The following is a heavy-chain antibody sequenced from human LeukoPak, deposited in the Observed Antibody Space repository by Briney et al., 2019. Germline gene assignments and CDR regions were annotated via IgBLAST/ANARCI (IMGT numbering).Heavy chain of an antibody. CDR1: GGSFSGYY. CDR2: INRSGST. Sequence: PSETLSLTCAVYGGSFSGYYWCWIRQPPGKGLEWIGEINRSGSTNYNPSLKSRVTISVDTSKNQFSLKLSSVTAADTAVYYCARTDFWSGYYNWFDPWGQGTLVTVSS. CDR3: ARTDFWSGYYNWFDP. J-gene: IGHJ5*02. D-gene: IGHD3-3*01. V-gene: IGHV4-34*01.